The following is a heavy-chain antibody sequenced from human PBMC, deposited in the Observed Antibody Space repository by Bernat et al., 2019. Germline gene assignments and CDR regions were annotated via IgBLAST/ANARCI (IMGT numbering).Heavy chain of an antibody. J-gene: IGHJ6*03. CDR3: ARGGATEYGDYEDYYYYYMDV. D-gene: IGHD4-17*01. Sequence: QVQLVQSGAEVKKPGSSVKVSCKASGGTFSSYAISWVRQAPGQGLEWMGGIIPIFGTANYAQKFQGRVTITADESTSTAYMELSSLRSEDTAVYYCARGGATEYGDYEDYYYYYMDVWGKGTTVTVSS. CDR1: GGTFSSYA. CDR2: IIPIFGTA. V-gene: IGHV1-69*01.